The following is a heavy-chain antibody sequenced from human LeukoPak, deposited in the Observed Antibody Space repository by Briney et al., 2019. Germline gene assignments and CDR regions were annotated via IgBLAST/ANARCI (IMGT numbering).Heavy chain of an antibody. CDR1: GGSLSSYY. V-gene: IGHV4-59*01. Sequence: PAETLSLTCTVSGGSLSSYYWSWVRQPPGKGLEWIGYIYYSGRTKYNPSLTRRVTISVDTSKNQFSLKLSSVTAADTAVYYCARGSGIVGAHFDYWGQGTLVTVSS. D-gene: IGHD1-26*01. J-gene: IGHJ4*02. CDR2: IYYSGRT. CDR3: ARGSGIVGAHFDY.